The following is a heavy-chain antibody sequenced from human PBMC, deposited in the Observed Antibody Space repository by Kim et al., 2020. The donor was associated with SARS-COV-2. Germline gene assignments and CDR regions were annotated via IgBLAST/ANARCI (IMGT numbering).Heavy chain of an antibody. CDR3: GRVGYKDAFDI. Sequence: GGSLRLSCAASGFTVSSNSMSWVRQAPGKGLGSVSVIYSGGSTYYADSVKSRFTISRDNSKNTLYLQMNSLRAEDTAVYYWGRVGYKDAFDIWGQGTMVTVSS. CDR2: IYSGGST. V-gene: IGHV3-53*01. CDR1: GFTVSSNS. D-gene: IGHD3-22*01. J-gene: IGHJ3*02.